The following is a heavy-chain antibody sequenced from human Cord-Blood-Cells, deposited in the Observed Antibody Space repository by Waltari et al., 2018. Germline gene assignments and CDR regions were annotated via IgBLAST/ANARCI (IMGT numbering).Heavy chain of an antibody. CDR1: GSTFTGYY. J-gene: IGHJ4*02. V-gene: IGHV1-2*02. Sequence: QVQLLQSGAEVKKPGVSVKVSCKPSGSTFTGYYMHWVGQAPGQGLEGMGWINPNSGGTNYAQKFQGRVTMTRDTSISTADMELSRLRSDDTAVYYCARSTSKTYYFDYWGQGTLVTVSS. D-gene: IGHD6-6*01. CDR3: ARSTSKTYYFDY. CDR2: INPNSGGT.